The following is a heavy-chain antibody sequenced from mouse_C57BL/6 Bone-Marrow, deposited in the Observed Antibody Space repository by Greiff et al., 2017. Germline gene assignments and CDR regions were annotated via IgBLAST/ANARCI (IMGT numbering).Heavy chain of an antibody. CDR1: GFTFTDYY. CDR3: ARSLYYGNPFAY. V-gene: IGHV7-3*01. CDR2: IRNKANGYTT. Sequence: EVKLMESGGGLVQPGGSLSLSCAASGFTFTDYYMSWVRQPPGKALEWLGFIRNKANGYTTEYSASVKGRFTISRDNSQSILYLQMNALRAEDSATYYCARSLYYGNPFAYWGQGTLVTVSA. D-gene: IGHD2-1*01. J-gene: IGHJ3*01.